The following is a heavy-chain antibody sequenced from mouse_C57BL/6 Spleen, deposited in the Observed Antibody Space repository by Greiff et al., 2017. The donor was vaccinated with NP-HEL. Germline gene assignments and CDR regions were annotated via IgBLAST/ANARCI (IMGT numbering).Heavy chain of an antibody. CDR1: GYAFSSSW. CDR2: IYPGDGDT. V-gene: IGHV1-82*01. Sequence: QVQLQQSGPELVKPGASVKISCKASGYAFSSSWMNWVKQRPGKGLEWIGRIYPGDGDTNYNGKFKGKATLTADKSSSTAYMQLSSLTSEDSAVYFCVSYTAMDYWGQGTSVTVSS. CDR3: VSYTAMDY. D-gene: IGHD2-10*01. J-gene: IGHJ4*01.